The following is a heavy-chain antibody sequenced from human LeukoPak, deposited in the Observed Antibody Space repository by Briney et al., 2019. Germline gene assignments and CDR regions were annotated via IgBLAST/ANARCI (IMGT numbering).Heavy chain of an antibody. CDR2: INPNSGGT. CDR3: AREGSRLSDAFDI. J-gene: IGHJ3*02. V-gene: IGHV1-2*06. CDR1: GYTFTGYY. D-gene: IGHD3-16*02. Sequence: GESLKISCKASGYTFTGYYMHWVRQAPGQGLEWMGRINPNSGGTNYAQKFQGRVTMTRDTSISTAYMELSRLRSDDTAVYYCAREGSRLSDAFDIWGQGTMVTVSS.